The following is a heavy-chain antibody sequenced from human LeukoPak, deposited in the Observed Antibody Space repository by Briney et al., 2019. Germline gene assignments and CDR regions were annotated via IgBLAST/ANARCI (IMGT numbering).Heavy chain of an antibody. V-gene: IGHV3-23*01. J-gene: IGHJ4*02. CDR1: EFTFSSYA. CDR2: ISGSGGST. D-gene: IGHD3-16*02. Sequence: PGGSLRLSCAASEFTFSSYAMSWVRQAPGKGLEWVSAISGSGGSTYYADSVKGRFTISRDNSKNTLYLQMNSLRAEDTAVYYCAKDLDRAMITFGGVIGLFDYWGQGTLVTVSS. CDR3: AKDLDRAMITFGGVIGLFDY.